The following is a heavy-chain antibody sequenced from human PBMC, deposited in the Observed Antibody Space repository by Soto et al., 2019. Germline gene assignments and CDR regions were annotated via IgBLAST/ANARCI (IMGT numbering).Heavy chain of an antibody. D-gene: IGHD3-3*01. CDR3: ARDLGYTIFGVVIPTYGMDV. CDR1: GGSISSGGYY. CDR2: IYYSGST. Sequence: TLSLTCTVSGGSISSGGYYWSWIRQHPGKGLEWIGYIYYSGSTYYNPSLKSRVTISVDTSKNQFSLKLSSVTAADTAVYYCARDLGYTIFGVVIPTYGMDVWGQGTTVTVSS. V-gene: IGHV4-31*03. J-gene: IGHJ6*02.